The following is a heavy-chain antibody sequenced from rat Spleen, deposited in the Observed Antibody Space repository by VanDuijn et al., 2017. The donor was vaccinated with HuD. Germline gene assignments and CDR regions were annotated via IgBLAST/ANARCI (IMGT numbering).Heavy chain of an antibody. Sequence: EVQLVESGGGLVQPGRSLKLSCVASGFTFNKYWMAWIRQAPGKGLEWIASITNSGDGYYPASEKGRFTVSRDNTKSTLYLQMNSLRSEDTATYYCTRENYYNGEYWGQGVMVTVSS. D-gene: IGHD1-1*01. CDR3: TRENYYNGEY. CDR2: ITNSGDG. CDR1: GFTFNKYW. J-gene: IGHJ2*01. V-gene: IGHV5-31*01.